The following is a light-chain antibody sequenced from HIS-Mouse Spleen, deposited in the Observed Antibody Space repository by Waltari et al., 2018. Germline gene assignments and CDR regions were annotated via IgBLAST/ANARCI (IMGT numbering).Light chain of an antibody. Sequence: DIQLTQSPSFLSASVGDRVTITCRASQGISSYLAWYQQKPGKAPKLLIYAASTFQSGVPSRFSCSGSGTEFTLTISSLQPEDFATYYCQQLNSYPPTFGQGTKVEIK. CDR3: QQLNSYPPT. CDR1: QGISSY. CDR2: AAS. V-gene: IGKV1-9*01. J-gene: IGKJ1*01.